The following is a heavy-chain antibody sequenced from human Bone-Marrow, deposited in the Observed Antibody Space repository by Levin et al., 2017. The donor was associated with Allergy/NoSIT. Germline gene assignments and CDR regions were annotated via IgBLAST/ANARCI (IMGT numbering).Heavy chain of an antibody. CDR2: ITPYNGDT. J-gene: IGHJ3*01. D-gene: IGHD2-8*01. CDR3: ARSRLYGRHDTFDV. Sequence: TLASVKVSCKASGHTFTYRYLHWVRQAPGQAPEWMGWITPYNGDTNYAQKFRGRVTITRAMSLDPIYIELRSLTSDDTAIYYCARSRLYGRHDTFDVWGQGTKVTVSP. CDR1: GHTFTYRY. V-gene: IGHV1-45*02.